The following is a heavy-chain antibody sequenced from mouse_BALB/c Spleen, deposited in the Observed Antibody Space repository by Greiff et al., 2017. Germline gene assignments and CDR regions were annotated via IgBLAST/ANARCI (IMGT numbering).Heavy chain of an antibody. CDR1: GFNIKDYY. V-gene: IGHV14-1*02. J-gene: IGHJ2*01. D-gene: IGHD1-1*01. CDR3: ARATVVATQPFDD. CDR2: IDPENGNT. Sequence: EVQLQESGAELVRPGALVKLSCKASGFNIKDYYMHWVKQRPEQGLEWIGWIDPENGNTIYDPKFQGKASITADTSSNTAYLQLSSLTSEDTAVYYCARATVVATQPFDDWGQGTTLTVSS.